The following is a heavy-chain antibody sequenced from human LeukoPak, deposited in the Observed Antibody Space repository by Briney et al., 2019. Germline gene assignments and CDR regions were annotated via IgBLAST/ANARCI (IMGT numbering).Heavy chain of an antibody. V-gene: IGHV1-2*02. D-gene: IGHD3-10*01. J-gene: IGHJ4*02. CDR3: ARDRDYGSGIFDY. CDR1: GYTFTGYY. CDR2: INPNSGGT. Sequence: ASVKVSCKASGYTFTGYYMHGVRQAPGQGLERMGWINPNSGGTNYTQKCQGRVTMTRDTSISTAYMELNRLRSDDTAVYYCARDRDYGSGIFDYWGQGTLVTVSS.